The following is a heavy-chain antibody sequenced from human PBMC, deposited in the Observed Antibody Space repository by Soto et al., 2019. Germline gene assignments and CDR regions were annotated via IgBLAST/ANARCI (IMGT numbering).Heavy chain of an antibody. CDR2: INPNSGGT. CDR3: ARGRIIVTGGFDP. D-gene: IGHD6-19*01. V-gene: IGHV1-2*04. J-gene: IGHJ5*02. Sequence: ASVKVSCKASGYTFTGYYMHWVRQAPGQGLEWMGWINPNSGGTNYAQKFQGWVTMTRDTSISTAYMELSSLSFEDTAVYYCARGRIIVTGGFDPWGQGTLVTV. CDR1: GYTFTGYY.